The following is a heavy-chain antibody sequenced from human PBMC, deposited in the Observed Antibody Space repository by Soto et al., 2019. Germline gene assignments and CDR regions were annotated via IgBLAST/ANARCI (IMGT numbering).Heavy chain of an antibody. CDR3: AKGAIRGSYPLAPTPQNRFDP. J-gene: IGHJ5*02. CDR2: IRSKANNYAT. Sequence: GGSLRLSCAASGLTFSGSTMHWVRQASGKGLEWVGRIRSKANNYATEYGASVKGRFTISRDDSKNTAYLQMNSLKTEDTAVYYCAKGAIRGSYPLAPTPQNRFDPWGQGTLVTVSS. V-gene: IGHV3-73*01. D-gene: IGHD1-26*01. CDR1: GLTFSGST.